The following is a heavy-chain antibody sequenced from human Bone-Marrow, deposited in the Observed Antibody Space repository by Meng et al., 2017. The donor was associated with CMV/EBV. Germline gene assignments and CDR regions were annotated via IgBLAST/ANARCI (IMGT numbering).Heavy chain of an antibody. CDR2: IYYSGST. CDR1: GGSISSSSYY. CDR3: ARGGPGRFLEWLSDAFDI. D-gene: IGHD3-3*01. Sequence: GSLRLSCTVSGGSISSSSYYWGWIRQPPGKGLEWIGSIYYSGSTYYNPSLKSRVTISVDTSKNQFSLKLSSVTAADTAVYYCARGGPGRFLEWLSDAFDIWGQGTMVTVSS. V-gene: IGHV4-39*07. J-gene: IGHJ3*02.